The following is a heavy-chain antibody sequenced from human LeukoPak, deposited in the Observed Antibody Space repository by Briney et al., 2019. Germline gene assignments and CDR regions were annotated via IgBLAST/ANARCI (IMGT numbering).Heavy chain of an antibody. Sequence: GGSLRLSCAASGFTFSSYSMSWVRQAAGKGLEWVGRIRNKASSYTTEYAASVKGRFTISRDDSKTSLFLQINSLKTEDTAVYYCAGGLGETTGALDYWGQGTLVVVSS. CDR1: GFTFSSYS. D-gene: IGHD1-26*01. CDR3: AGGLGETTGALDY. CDR2: IRNKASSYTT. V-gene: IGHV3-72*01. J-gene: IGHJ4*02.